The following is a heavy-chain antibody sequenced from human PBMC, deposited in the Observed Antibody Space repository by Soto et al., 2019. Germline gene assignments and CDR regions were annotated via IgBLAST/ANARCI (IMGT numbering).Heavy chain of an antibody. D-gene: IGHD3-22*01. V-gene: IGHV3-23*01. CDR1: GFSFTDYS. Sequence: EVQLFQSGGDLVQPGGSLRLSCAASGFSFTDYSMNWVRQAPGRGLEWVSFISLTGKTIQYADSVKGRFTIFKDKSMNTVYLQMNRLRVEDTAIYYCTKDRVNDDSYSFDYWGQGVLVTVSS. J-gene: IGHJ4*02. CDR3: TKDRVNDDSYSFDY. CDR2: ISLTGKTI.